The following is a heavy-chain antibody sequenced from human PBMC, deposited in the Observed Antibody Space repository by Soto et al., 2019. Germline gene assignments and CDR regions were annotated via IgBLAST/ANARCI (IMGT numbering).Heavy chain of an antibody. V-gene: IGHV1-69*01. CDR2: IIPIFRTP. CDR1: GVTFSSFA. CDR3: ARRTGSGFPPGTHRVTLFVP. D-gene: IGHD5-12*01. Sequence: QVQLVQSGAEVKQPGSSVKVSCQASGVTFSSFAISWVRQAPGQALEWMGGIIPIFRTPTYAQNFPGRVTSTADESTSPVYMELSRVRSDDTAVYYCARRTGSGFPPGTHRVTLFVPCGQGTGVTVSS. J-gene: IGHJ5*02.